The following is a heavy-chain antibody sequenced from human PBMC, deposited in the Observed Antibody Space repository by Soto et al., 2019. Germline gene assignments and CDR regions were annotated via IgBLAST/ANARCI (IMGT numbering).Heavy chain of an antibody. J-gene: IGHJ6*02. D-gene: IGHD2-21*01. Sequence: GGSLRLSCAASGFTFDDYGMSWVRQAPGKGLEWVSGINWNGGSTGYADSVKGRFTISRDNAKNSLYLQMNSLRAEDTALYYCARGKVNGRYYYGMDVWGQGTTVTVSS. V-gene: IGHV3-20*04. CDR2: INWNGGST. CDR1: GFTFDDYG. CDR3: ARGKVNGRYYYGMDV.